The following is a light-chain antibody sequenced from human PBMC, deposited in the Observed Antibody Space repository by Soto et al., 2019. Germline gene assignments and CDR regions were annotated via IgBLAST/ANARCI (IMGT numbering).Light chain of an antibody. CDR2: GNS. V-gene: IGLV1-40*01. J-gene: IGLJ2*01. CDR1: SSNIGAGYD. Sequence: QSVLTQPPSVSGAPGQRVTISCTGSSSNIGAGYDVHWYQQLPGTVPKLLIYGNSNRPSGVSNRFSGSKSGNTASLTISGLQAEDEADYYCTSYTTSNTVVFGGGTKLTVL. CDR3: TSYTTSNTVV.